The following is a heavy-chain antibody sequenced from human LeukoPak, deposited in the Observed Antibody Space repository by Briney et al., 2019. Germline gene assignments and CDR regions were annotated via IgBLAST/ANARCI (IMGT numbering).Heavy chain of an antibody. CDR3: AKDLSGYSSSSAL. V-gene: IGHV3-23*01. J-gene: IGHJ4*02. Sequence: GGSLRLSCAASGFTFSSYAMSWVRQAPGKGLEWVSAISGSGGSTYYADSVKGRFAISRDNSKNTLYLQMNSLRAEDTAVYYCAKDLSGYSSSSALWGQGTLVTVSS. CDR2: ISGSGGST. D-gene: IGHD6-6*01. CDR1: GFTFSSYA.